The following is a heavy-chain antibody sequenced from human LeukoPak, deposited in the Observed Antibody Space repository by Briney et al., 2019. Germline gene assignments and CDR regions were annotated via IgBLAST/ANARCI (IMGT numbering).Heavy chain of an antibody. V-gene: IGHV3-30*18. CDR3: AKDASAAAGSYYFDY. Sequence: AGGSLRLSCAASGFSFSIYWMSWVRQAPGKGLEWVAVISYDGSNKYYADSVKGRFTISRDNSKNTLYLQMNSLRAEDTAVYFCAKDASAAAGSYYFDYWGQGTLVTVSS. D-gene: IGHD6-13*01. CDR2: ISYDGSNK. CDR1: GFSFSIYW. J-gene: IGHJ4*02.